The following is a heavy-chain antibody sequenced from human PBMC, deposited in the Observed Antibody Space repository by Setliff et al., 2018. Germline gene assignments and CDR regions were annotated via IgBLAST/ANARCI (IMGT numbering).Heavy chain of an antibody. CDR2: IYTDGTT. D-gene: IGHD2-8*01. CDR1: GASLRSGGNY. CDR3: AKEHVVISFVTNTHHHYGMGV. V-gene: IGHV4-61*02. J-gene: IGHJ6*02. Sequence: TLSLTCTVSGASLRSGGNYWGWFRQPAGKGLEWVGRIYTDGTTNYNPSLKSRVSISADTSMNHFSLRMTSVSAADTAVYYCAKEHVVISFVTNTHHHYGMGVWGQGTTVTVSS.